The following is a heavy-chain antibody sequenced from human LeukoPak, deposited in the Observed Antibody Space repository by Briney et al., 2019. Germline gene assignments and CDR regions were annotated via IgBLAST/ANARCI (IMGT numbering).Heavy chain of an antibody. Sequence: GGSLRLSCAASGFTFSSYGMHWVRQAPGKGLEWVAVISYDGSKKFYADSVKGRFTISRHNSKNTLYLQMNSLRAEDTAVYYCAREVGGSAFDIWGQGTMVTVSS. V-gene: IGHV3-30*03. J-gene: IGHJ3*02. CDR2: ISYDGSKK. D-gene: IGHD3-16*01. CDR1: GFTFSSYG. CDR3: AREVGGSAFDI.